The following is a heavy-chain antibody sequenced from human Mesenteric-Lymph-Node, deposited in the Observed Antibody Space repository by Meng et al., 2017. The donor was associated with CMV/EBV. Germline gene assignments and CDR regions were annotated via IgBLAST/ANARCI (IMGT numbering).Heavy chain of an antibody. CDR1: GFIFNNYG. J-gene: IGHJ4*02. Sequence: GGSLRLSCATSGFIFNNYGMSWVRQAPGKGLEWVSGISGSGNSAYYANSVKGRFTVSRDNSNNTLHLQMDSLRASDTAIYYCAKSLRHFTVWYAGYYFDYWGQGMLVTVSS. V-gene: IGHV3-23*01. D-gene: IGHD2-8*01. CDR2: ISGSGNSA. CDR3: AKSLRHFTVWYAGYYFDY.